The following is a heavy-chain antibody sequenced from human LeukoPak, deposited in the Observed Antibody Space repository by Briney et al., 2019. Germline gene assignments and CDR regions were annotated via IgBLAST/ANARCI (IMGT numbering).Heavy chain of an antibody. CDR3: ARDDSYGLDY. D-gene: IGHD5-18*01. CDR1: GFIFSSYE. V-gene: IGHV3-48*03. Sequence: GGSLRLSCAASGFIFSSYEMNWVRQAPGKGLEWVSYISSSGSTIYYADSVKGRFTISGDNAKNSLYLQMNRLRAEDTAVYYCARDDSYGLDYWGQGTLVTVSS. CDR2: ISSSGSTI. J-gene: IGHJ4*02.